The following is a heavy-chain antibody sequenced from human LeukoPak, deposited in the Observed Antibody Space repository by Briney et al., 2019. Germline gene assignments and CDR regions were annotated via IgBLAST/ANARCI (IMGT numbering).Heavy chain of an antibody. CDR2: ISGSGGST. V-gene: IGHV3-23*01. CDR1: GFTFSSYA. CDR3: PKDRFYDISGFDY. D-gene: IGHD3-9*01. J-gene: IGHJ4*02. Sequence: PGGSLRLSCAASGFTFSSYAMSWVRQAPGKGLEWVSAISGSGGSTYYADSVKGRFTISRDDSKNTLYLQMNSLRAEDTAVYYCPKDRFYDISGFDYWGQGTLVTVSS.